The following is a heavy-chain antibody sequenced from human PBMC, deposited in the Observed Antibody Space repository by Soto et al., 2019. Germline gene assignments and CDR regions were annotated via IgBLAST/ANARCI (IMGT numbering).Heavy chain of an antibody. CDR2: TDYSGNT. CDR3: ARAVGDPLYYLDY. J-gene: IGHJ4*02. V-gene: IGHV4-59*08. CDR1: SDSISSYY. D-gene: IGHD6-19*01. Sequence: QVQLQESGPGLVRPSETLSLTCTVSSDSISSYYWSWIRQSPGKGLEWIGYTDYSGNTNYNPSLKSRVTISGDTSKNQFSLRLSSVTAADTAVYYCARAVGDPLYYLDYWGQRTLVTVSS.